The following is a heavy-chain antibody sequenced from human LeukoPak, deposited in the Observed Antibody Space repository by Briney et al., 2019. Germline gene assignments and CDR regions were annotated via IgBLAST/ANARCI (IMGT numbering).Heavy chain of an antibody. CDR3: SRDGYQVLRRSYYYGMDV. CDR1: GYTFTSYG. D-gene: IGHD2-2*01. J-gene: IGHJ6*02. Sequence: ASAKVSCKASGYTFTSYGISWVRQAPGQGLEWMGWITACNGDTKYAQNLQGRVTMTTDTSTSKAKMELRSLTSDDTAVYYCSRDGYQVLRRSYYYGMDVWGQGTTVTVSS. CDR2: ITACNGDT. V-gene: IGHV1-18*01.